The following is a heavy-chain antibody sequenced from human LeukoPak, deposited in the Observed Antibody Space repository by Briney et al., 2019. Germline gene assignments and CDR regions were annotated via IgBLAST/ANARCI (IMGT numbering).Heavy chain of an antibody. V-gene: IGHV3-7*01. CDR3: ARDFQLLWFGELYHYYYMDV. J-gene: IGHJ6*03. CDR2: IKQDGSEK. CDR1: GFTFSSYW. Sequence: GGSLRLSCAASGFTFSSYWMSWVRQAPGKGLEWVANIKQDGSEKYYVDSVKGRFTISRDNAKNSLYLQMNSLRAEDTAVYYCARDFQLLWFGELYHYYYMDVWGKGTTVTISS. D-gene: IGHD3-10*01.